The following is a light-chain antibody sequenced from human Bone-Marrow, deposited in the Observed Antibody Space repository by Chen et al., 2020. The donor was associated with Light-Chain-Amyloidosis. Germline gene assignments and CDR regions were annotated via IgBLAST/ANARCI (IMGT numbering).Light chain of an antibody. Sequence: SYVLTQPSSVSVAPGQTATIACGGNNIGSTSVHWYQQTPGQAPLLVVYDDSDRPSGIPERLSGSNSGNPATLTISGVGAGDEAGYYCQVWDRGSDRPVFGGGTKLTVL. CDR1: NIGSTS. CDR2: DDS. CDR3: QVWDRGSDRPV. V-gene: IGLV3-21*02. J-gene: IGLJ3*02.